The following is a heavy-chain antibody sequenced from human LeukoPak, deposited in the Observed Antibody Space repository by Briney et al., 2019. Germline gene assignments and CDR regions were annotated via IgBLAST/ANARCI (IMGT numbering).Heavy chain of an antibody. CDR2: ISGSGGST. Sequence: GGTLRLSCAASGFTFSSYGMSWVRQAPGKGLEWVSAISGSGGSTYYADSVKGRFTISRDNSKNTLYLQMNSLRAKDTAVYYCARRAGAYSHPCDYWGQGTLVTVSS. CDR3: ARRAGAYSHPCDY. D-gene: IGHD4/OR15-4a*01. V-gene: IGHV3-23*01. CDR1: GFTFSSYG. J-gene: IGHJ4*02.